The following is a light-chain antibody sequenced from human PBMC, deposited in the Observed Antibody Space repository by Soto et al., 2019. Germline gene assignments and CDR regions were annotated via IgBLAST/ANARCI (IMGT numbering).Light chain of an antibody. J-gene: IGKJ5*01. Sequence: GMTQSPSTLSVSPGERATLSCRASQSVSSNLAWYQQKPGQAPRLLIYGASTRATGIPDRFSGSGSGTEFTLTISSLQSEDFAVYYCQQYNNWPPITFGQGTRLEIK. CDR1: QSVSSN. CDR2: GAS. CDR3: QQYNNWPPIT. V-gene: IGKV3-15*01.